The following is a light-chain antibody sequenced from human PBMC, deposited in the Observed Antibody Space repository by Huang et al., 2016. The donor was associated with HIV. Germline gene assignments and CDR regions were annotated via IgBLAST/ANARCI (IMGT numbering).Light chain of an antibody. J-gene: IGKJ2*01. Sequence: DIQMTQSPSTLSAAVGDRVTITCRASQSVTIWLAWFQQKPGKAPKLLSYKASTLESWVPSRFSGSGSGTEFTLTIDSLQPDDVATYYCQQYSRSATFGQGTKLEIK. V-gene: IGKV1-5*03. CDR1: QSVTIW. CDR3: QQYSRSAT. CDR2: KAS.